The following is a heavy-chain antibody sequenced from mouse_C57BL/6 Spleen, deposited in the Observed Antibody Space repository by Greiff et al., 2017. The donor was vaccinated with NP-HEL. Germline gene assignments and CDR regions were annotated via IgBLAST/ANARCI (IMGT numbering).Heavy chain of an antibody. CDR1: GYTFTSYW. CDR3: AHHYGSSSPLDY. V-gene: IGHV1-64*01. CDR2: IHPNSGST. D-gene: IGHD1-1*01. J-gene: IGHJ2*01. Sequence: QVQLQQPGAELVKPGASVKLSCKASGYTFTSYWMHWVKQRPGQGLEWIGMIHPNSGSTNYTEKFKSKATLTVDKSSSTAYMQLSSLTSEDSAVYYCAHHYGSSSPLDYWGQGTTLTVSS.